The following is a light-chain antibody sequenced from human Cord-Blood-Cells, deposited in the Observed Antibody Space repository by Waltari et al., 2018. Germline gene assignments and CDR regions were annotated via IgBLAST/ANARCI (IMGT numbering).Light chain of an antibody. J-gene: IGKJ4*01. CDR1: QAISNY. CDR3: QQYDNLPPLT. V-gene: IGKV1-33*01. Sequence: DIQMTQSPSSLSASVGARVTITCQASQAISNYLNWYQQKPGKAPKLLIYDASNLETRVPSRFSGSGSGTDLTFTISSLQPEDIATYYCQQYDNLPPLTFGGGTKVEIK. CDR2: DAS.